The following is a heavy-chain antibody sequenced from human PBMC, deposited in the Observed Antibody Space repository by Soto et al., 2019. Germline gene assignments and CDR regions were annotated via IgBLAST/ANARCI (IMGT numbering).Heavy chain of an antibody. V-gene: IGHV4-39*01. CDR3: AKTKRGYCSAETCAPRPFDI. Sequence: SETLSLTCTVSGASISSTSYYWGWIRQPPGKGLEWIATIHRSGNTYYNSTLQSRVTTSVTPSKNQFSLQLRSVTAADTAVFFCAKTKRGYCSAETCAPRPFDIWGQGTVVT. J-gene: IGHJ3*02. CDR1: GASISSTSYY. CDR2: IHRSGNT. D-gene: IGHD2-15*01.